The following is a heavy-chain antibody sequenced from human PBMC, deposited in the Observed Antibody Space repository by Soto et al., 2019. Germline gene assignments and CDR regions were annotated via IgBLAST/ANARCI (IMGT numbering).Heavy chain of an antibody. Sequence: EVQLLESGGGLVQPGGSLRLSCAASGFTFSSYAMSWVRQAPGKGLEWVSAISGSGGSTYYADYVKGRFTISRDNSKNTLYLQMNNQRAEDTAVYYCAIDVGRCYHMYYFYYWGQGTLVTVSS. CDR1: GFTFSSYA. CDR2: ISGSGGST. V-gene: IGHV3-23*01. D-gene: IGHD1-26*01. J-gene: IGHJ4*02. CDR3: AIDVGRCYHMYYFYY.